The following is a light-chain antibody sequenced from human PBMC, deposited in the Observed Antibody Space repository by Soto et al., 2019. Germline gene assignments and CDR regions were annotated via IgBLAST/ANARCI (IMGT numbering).Light chain of an antibody. V-gene: IGLV2-8*01. Sequence: QSALTQPPSASGSPGQXVTISCTGTSSDVGGYNYVSWYQQHPGKAPKLMISEVSKRPSGVPDRFSGSKSGNTASLTVSGLQAEDEADYYCSSFAGNNNLVFGGGTKVTVL. CDR3: SSFAGNNNLV. J-gene: IGLJ2*01. CDR2: EVS. CDR1: SSDVGGYNY.